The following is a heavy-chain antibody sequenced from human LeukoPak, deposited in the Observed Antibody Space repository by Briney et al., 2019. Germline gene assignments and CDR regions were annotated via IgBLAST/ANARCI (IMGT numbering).Heavy chain of an antibody. D-gene: IGHD3-10*01. Sequence: PSETLSLTCAVYGGSFSGYYWSWIRQPPGKGLEWIGEINHSGSTNYNPSLKSRVTISVDTSKNQFSLKLSSVTAAGTAVYYCASGIWFGESSFDYWGQGTLVTVSS. CDR3: ASGIWFGESSFDY. CDR2: INHSGST. CDR1: GGSFSGYY. V-gene: IGHV4-34*01. J-gene: IGHJ4*02.